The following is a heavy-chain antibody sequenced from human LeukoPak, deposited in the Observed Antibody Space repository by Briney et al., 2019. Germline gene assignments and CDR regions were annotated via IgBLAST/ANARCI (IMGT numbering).Heavy chain of an antibody. D-gene: IGHD6-13*01. Sequence: SETLSLTCTVSGGSISSYYWSCIRQPARKGLEWIGRIYISGSTNYNPSLKSRVTMSVDTSKNQFSLKLSSVTAADTAVYYCARDQGIAAAGTFDYWGQGTLVTVSS. CDR2: IYISGST. CDR3: ARDQGIAAAGTFDY. CDR1: GGSISSYY. V-gene: IGHV4-4*07. J-gene: IGHJ4*02.